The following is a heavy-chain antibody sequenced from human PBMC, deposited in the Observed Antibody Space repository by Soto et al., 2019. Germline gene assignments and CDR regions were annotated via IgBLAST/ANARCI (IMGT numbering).Heavy chain of an antibody. CDR2: MSYDGGLQ. D-gene: IGHD5-18*01. Sequence: QAHLVESGGGVVQPGRSLRLSCAASGFTFTSYGMHWVRQAPGTRLEWVAVMSYDGGLQHCADSVKGRFTIPRDNSKNMMLLQRNSLRAADTAVYYCVSDRGYGHASVPYSWGQGTLVSVSS. CDR1: GFTFTSYG. V-gene: IGHV3-30*04. J-gene: IGHJ4*02. CDR3: VSDRGYGHASVPYS.